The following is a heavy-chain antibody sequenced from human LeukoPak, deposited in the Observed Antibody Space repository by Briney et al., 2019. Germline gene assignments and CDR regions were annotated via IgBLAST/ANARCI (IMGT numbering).Heavy chain of an antibody. D-gene: IGHD3-10*01. J-gene: IGHJ4*02. V-gene: IGHV3-11*01. CDR3: AKGAPITMVRGVNHPDY. CDR2: ISSSGSTI. Sequence: GGSLRLSCAASGFTFSDYYMSWIRQAPGKGLEWVSYISSSGSTIYYADSVKGRFTISRDNAKNSLYLQMNSLRAEDTAVYYCAKGAPITMVRGVNHPDYWGQGTLVTVSS. CDR1: GFTFSDYY.